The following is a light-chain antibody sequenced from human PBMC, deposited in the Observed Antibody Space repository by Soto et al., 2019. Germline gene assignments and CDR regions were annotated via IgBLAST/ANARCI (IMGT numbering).Light chain of an antibody. CDR2: AAS. CDR1: QSISTY. V-gene: IGKV1-39*01. J-gene: IGKJ1*01. Sequence: DLQMTQSPSSLSASVGDRVTISCRTSQSISTYTNWYQHRPGKAPQLLIYAASTLQRGVPSRFSGSGSGTDFSLTISSLQPEDFATYYCQQSFRTPWTFGQGTRVDIK. CDR3: QQSFRTPWT.